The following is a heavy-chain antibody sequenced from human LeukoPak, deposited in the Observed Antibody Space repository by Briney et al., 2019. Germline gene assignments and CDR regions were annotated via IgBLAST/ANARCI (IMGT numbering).Heavy chain of an antibody. CDR3: ARSAVGTSCCTAVDY. CDR2: ISTSGDRT. CDR1: GFTFSTYA. J-gene: IGHJ4*02. Sequence: GGSLRLSCAASGFTFSTYAMTWVRQAPGKGLEWVSGISTSGDRTHYADSVKGRLTISRDNSKNTLYLQMNSLRAEDTAEYYCARSAVGTSCCTAVDYWGQGTLVTVSS. D-gene: IGHD1-26*01. V-gene: IGHV3-23*01.